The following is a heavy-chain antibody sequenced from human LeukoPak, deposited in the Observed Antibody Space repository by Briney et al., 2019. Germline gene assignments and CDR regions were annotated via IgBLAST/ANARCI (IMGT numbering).Heavy chain of an antibody. Sequence: TSETLSLTCTVSGGSISSSSYYWGWIRQPPGKGLEWIGSIYYSGSTYYNPSLKSRVTISVDTSKNQFSLKLSSVTAADTAVYYCARRTTMIVVVANAFDIWGQGTMVTVSS. D-gene: IGHD3-22*01. CDR3: ARRTTMIVVVANAFDI. CDR1: GGSISSSSYY. J-gene: IGHJ3*02. CDR2: IYYSGST. V-gene: IGHV4-39*07.